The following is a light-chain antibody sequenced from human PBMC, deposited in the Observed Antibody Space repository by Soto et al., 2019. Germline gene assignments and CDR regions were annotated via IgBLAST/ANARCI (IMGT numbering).Light chain of an antibody. CDR2: LEDSGSY. CDR1: SGHRSYI. CDR3: ETWDSNTRV. J-gene: IGLJ3*02. Sequence: QLVLTQSPSASASLGSSVKLTCTLSSGHRSYIIAWHQQQPGKAPRHLMKLEDSGSYNKGSGVPDRFSGSSSGADRYLSISNLQFEDEADYYCETWDSNTRVFGGGTKVTVL. V-gene: IGLV4-60*02.